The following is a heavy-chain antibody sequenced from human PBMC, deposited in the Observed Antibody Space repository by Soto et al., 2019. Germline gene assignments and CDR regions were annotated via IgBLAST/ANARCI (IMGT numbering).Heavy chain of an antibody. J-gene: IGHJ5*02. D-gene: IGHD3-10*01. CDR3: AXGGPELLWFGELLLFDP. V-gene: IGHV1-8*01. CDR2: MNPNSGNT. Sequence: ASVEVSCKASGYTFTSCDINWVRQATGQGLEWMGWMNPNSGNTGYAQKFQGRVTMTRNTSITTAYMELSSLRSEDTAVYYCAXGGPELLWFGELLLFDPWGQGTLVTVSS. CDR1: GYTFTSCD.